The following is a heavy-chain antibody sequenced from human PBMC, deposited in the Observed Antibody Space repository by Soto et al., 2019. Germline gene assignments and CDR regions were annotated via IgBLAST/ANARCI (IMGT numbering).Heavy chain of an antibody. D-gene: IGHD1-26*01. J-gene: IGHJ4*02. V-gene: IGHV1-3*01. Sequence: ASVKVSCKASGYTFTSYAMHWVRQAPGQRLEWMGWVNPGNDNTAYSQKFQGRVTITRDTSASTAYMELSSLRSEDTAVYYCATDSRGRWAPSIDYWGQGTLVTVSS. CDR2: VNPGNDNT. CDR3: ATDSRGRWAPSIDY. CDR1: GYTFTSYA.